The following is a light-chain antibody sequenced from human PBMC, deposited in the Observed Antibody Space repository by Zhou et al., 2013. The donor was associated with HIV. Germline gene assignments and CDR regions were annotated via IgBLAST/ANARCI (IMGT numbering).Light chain of an antibody. Sequence: DIQMTQSPSTLSASVGDRVTITCRASQSISSWLAWYQQKPGKAPKLLIYKASGLDSGVPSSFSGSGSGTEFTLTISSLQPGDFATYYCQQYNSYPWTFGQGTKVEIK. CDR3: QQYNSYPWT. CDR2: KAS. J-gene: IGKJ1*01. CDR1: QSISSW. V-gene: IGKV1-5*03.